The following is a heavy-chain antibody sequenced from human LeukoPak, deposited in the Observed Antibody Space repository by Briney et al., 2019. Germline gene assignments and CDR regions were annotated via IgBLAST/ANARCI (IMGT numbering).Heavy chain of an antibody. V-gene: IGHV3-7*01. CDR1: GFTFSSYW. J-gene: IGHJ4*02. CDR3: ARDSAGNLD. CDR2: IKEDGSEK. D-gene: IGHD2/OR15-2a*01. Sequence: PGGSLRLSCAATGFTFSSYWMSWVRQAPGKGLEWVANIKEDGSEKHYVDSVKGRFTISRDNAKNSLYLQMNSLRAEDTAVYYCARDSAGNLDWGQGTLVTVSS.